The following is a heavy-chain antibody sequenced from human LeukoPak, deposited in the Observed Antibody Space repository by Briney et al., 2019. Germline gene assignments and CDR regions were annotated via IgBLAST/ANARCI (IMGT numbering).Heavy chain of an antibody. J-gene: IGHJ2*01. Sequence: SGRSLRLSCAASGFTFSSYGMHWVRQAPGKGLEWVAVIWYDGSNKYYADSVKGRFTISRDNSKNTLYLQMNSLRAEDTAVYYCAKDHGIARYFDLWGRGTLVTVSS. CDR2: IWYDGSNK. CDR3: AKDHGIARYFDL. CDR1: GFTFSSYG. V-gene: IGHV3-33*06.